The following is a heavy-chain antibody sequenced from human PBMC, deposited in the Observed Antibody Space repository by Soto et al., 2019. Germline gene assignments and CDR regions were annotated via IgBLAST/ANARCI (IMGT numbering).Heavy chain of an antibody. CDR3: ARGLYWDSSTWFFDY. J-gene: IGHJ4*02. CDR2: ISSSSTYI. CDR1: GFTFSTYS. V-gene: IGHV3-21*01. D-gene: IGHD6-13*01. Sequence: PGGSLRLSCAASGFTFSTYSMNWVRQAPGKGLEWVSSISSSSTYIYYADSVKGRFTISRDNAKNSLYLQMNSLRAEDTAVYYCARGLYWDSSTWFFDYWGQGTLVTVSS.